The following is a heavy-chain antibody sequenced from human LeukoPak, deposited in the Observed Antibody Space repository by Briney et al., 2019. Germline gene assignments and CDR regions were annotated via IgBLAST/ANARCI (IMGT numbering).Heavy chain of an antibody. CDR2: ISYDGSNK. J-gene: IGHJ4*02. D-gene: IGHD2-15*01. V-gene: IGHV3-30*18. Sequence: GRSLRLSCAASGFTFSSYGMHWVRQAPGKGLEWVAVISYDGSNKYYADSVKGRFIISRDNSKNTLYLQMNSLRAEDTAVYYCAKEGEYCSGGSCRRGYYFDYWGQGTLVTVSS. CDR1: GFTFSSYG. CDR3: AKEGEYCSGGSCRRGYYFDY.